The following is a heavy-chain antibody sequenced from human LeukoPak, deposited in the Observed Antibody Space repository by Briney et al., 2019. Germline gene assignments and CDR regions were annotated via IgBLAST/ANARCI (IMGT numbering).Heavy chain of an antibody. CDR1: GYTFTSYY. Sequence: GASVKVSCKASGYTFTSYYMHWVRQAPGQGLEWMGIINPSGGSTSYAQKFQGRVTMTRDTSTSTVYMELSSLRSEDTAVYYCASALSRCGDACWFDPWGQGTLVTVSS. CDR3: ASALSRCGDACWFDP. J-gene: IGHJ5*02. CDR2: INPSGGST. D-gene: IGHD3-10*01. V-gene: IGHV1-46*01.